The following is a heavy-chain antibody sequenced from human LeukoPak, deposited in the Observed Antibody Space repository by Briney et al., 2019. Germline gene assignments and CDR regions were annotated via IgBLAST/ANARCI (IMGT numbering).Heavy chain of an antibody. Sequence: GGSLRLSCAASGFTFSSYAMSWVRQAPGKGLEWVSAISGSGGNTYYADSVKGRFTISRDNSKNTLYLQMNSLRAEDTAVYYCAKGTDYYYYYYMDVWGKGTTVTVSS. CDR3: AKGTDYYYYYYMDV. J-gene: IGHJ6*03. CDR1: GFTFSSYA. V-gene: IGHV3-23*01. CDR2: ISGSGGNT.